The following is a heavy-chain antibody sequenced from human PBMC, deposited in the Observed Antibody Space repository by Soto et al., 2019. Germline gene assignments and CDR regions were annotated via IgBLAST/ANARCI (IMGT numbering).Heavy chain of an antibody. CDR3: ARGLPDSSSWYGDLFDY. V-gene: IGHV6-1*01. J-gene: IGHJ4*02. Sequence: KQSQTLSLPCAISGDSVSSNSAAWNWIRQSPSRGLEWLGRTYYRSKWYNDYAVSVKSRITINPDTSKNQFSLQLNSVTPEDTAVYYCARGLPDSSSWYGDLFDYWGQGTLVTVSS. CDR1: GDSVSSNSAA. D-gene: IGHD6-13*01. CDR2: TYYRSKWYN.